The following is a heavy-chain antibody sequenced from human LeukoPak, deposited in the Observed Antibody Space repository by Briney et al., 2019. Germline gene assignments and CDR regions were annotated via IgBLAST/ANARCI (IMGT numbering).Heavy chain of an antibody. CDR3: ARLDGIAAPGTFDY. Sequence: SVKVSCKASGGTFSSYAISWVRQAPGQGLEWMGGIIPIFGTANYAQKFQGRVTITADESTSTAYMELSSLRSEDTAVYYCARLDGIAAPGTFDYWGQGTLVTVSS. D-gene: IGHD6-13*01. V-gene: IGHV1-69*01. J-gene: IGHJ4*02. CDR1: GGTFSSYA. CDR2: IIPIFGTA.